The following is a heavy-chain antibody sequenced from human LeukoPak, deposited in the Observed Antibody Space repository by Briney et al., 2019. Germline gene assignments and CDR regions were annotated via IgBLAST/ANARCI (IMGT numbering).Heavy chain of an antibody. J-gene: IGHJ6*03. CDR1: GYTFTGYY. Sequence: ASVKVSCKASGYTFTGYYMHWVRQAPGQGLEWMGWINPNSGGTNYAQKFQGRVTVTRDTSISTAYMELSRLRSDDTAVYYCARGAGYYYYYYYMDVWGKGTTVTISS. V-gene: IGHV1-2*02. CDR3: ARGAGYYYYYYYMDV. CDR2: INPNSGGT. D-gene: IGHD1-14*01.